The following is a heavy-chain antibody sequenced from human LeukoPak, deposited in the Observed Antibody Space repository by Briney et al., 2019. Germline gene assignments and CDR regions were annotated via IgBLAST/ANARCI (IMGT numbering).Heavy chain of an antibody. CDR3: ARDPTGVY. Sequence: GGSLRLSCAASGFTFSGYWMSWVRQAPGKGLEWVANINLDGSVIHYVDSAKGRFTISRDNAKNSLYLQMNSLRAEDTAVYYCARDPTGVYWGQGTLVTVSS. CDR2: INLDGSVI. J-gene: IGHJ4*02. CDR1: GFTFSGYW. V-gene: IGHV3-7*01. D-gene: IGHD4-11*01.